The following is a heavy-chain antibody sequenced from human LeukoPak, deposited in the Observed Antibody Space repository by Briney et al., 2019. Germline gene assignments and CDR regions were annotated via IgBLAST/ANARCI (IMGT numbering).Heavy chain of an antibody. CDR1: GFTFSSYA. CDR3: AKTPRDYGDYVGAFDI. J-gene: IGHJ3*02. D-gene: IGHD4-17*01. CDR2: ISGSGGST. V-gene: IGHV3-23*01. Sequence: GGSLRLSCAASGFTFSSYAMSWVRQAPEKGLEWVSAISGSGGSTYYADSVKGRFTISRDNSKNTLYLQMNSLRAEDTAVYYCAKTPRDYGDYVGAFDIWGQGTMVTVSS.